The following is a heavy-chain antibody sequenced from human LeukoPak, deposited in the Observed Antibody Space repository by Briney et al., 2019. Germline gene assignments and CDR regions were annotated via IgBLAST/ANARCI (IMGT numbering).Heavy chain of an antibody. Sequence: GGSLRFSCAASGFTFSTFAMNWARQARGKGLEWVSVISGSGYTTHYADSVKGRFTISRDNFKNTLYLQMNSLRAEDTAVYYCAKKRYEDGTSSPGYLDVWGQGTTVTVSS. CDR3: AKKRYEDGTSSPGYLDV. CDR2: ISGSGYTT. CDR1: GFTFSTFA. V-gene: IGHV3-23*01. D-gene: IGHD1-1*01. J-gene: IGHJ6*02.